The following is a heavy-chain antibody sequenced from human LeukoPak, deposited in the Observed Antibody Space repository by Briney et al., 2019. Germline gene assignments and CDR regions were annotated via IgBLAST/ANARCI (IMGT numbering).Heavy chain of an antibody. CDR2: INTDGSST. Sequence: PGGSLRLSCAASRFTLSSYWMHWVRQAPGKGLVWVSRINTDGSSTNYADSVQGRFTISRDNAKNSLYLQMNSLRAEDTAVYYCARGTRSPVHHFDYWGQGTLVTVSS. CDR1: RFTLSSYW. J-gene: IGHJ4*02. CDR3: ARGTRSPVHHFDY. V-gene: IGHV3-74*01. D-gene: IGHD1-1*01.